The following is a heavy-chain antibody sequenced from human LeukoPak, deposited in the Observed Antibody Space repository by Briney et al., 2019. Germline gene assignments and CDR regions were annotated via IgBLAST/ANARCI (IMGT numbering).Heavy chain of an antibody. CDR2: INTNTGNP. CDR1: GYTFTNYA. CDR3: ARSNIVVVKRSWFDP. D-gene: IGHD2-15*01. Sequence: ASVKVSCKTSGYTFTNYAMNWVRQAPGQGLEWMGWINTNTGNPTYAQGFTGRFVFSLDTSVSTAYLQISSLKAEDTAVYYCARSNIVVVKRSWFDPWGQGTLVTVSS. V-gene: IGHV7-4-1*02. J-gene: IGHJ5*02.